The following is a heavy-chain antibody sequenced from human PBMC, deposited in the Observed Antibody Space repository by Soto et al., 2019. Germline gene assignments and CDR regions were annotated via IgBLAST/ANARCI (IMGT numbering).Heavy chain of an antibody. V-gene: IGHV1-3*05. D-gene: IGHD6-25*01. CDR1: GYTFTSYT. CDR2: INAGNANT. CDR3: AREGSGITAAGIFDH. J-gene: IGHJ4*02. Sequence: QVQLGQSGAEEKKPGASVKASCKTSGYTFTSYTMHWVRQAPGQRLEWMGWINAGNANTKYSQKFQDRVTITRDTSASTAYMDLSRLRSEDTAVYYCAREGSGITAAGIFDHWGQGTLVTVSS.